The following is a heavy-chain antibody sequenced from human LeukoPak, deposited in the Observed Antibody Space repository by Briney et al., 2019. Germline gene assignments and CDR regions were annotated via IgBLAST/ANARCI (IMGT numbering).Heavy chain of an antibody. CDR3: ARIPNYYDSSGIRRDAFDI. Sequence: SETLSLTCTVSGGSVSSGGYSWSWIRQPPGKGLEWIGYIYHSGSTYYNPSLKSRVTISVDRSKNQFSLKLSSVTAADTAVYYCARIPNYYDSSGIRRDAFDIWGQGTMATVSS. CDR2: IYHSGST. V-gene: IGHV4-30-2*01. CDR1: GGSVSSGGYS. D-gene: IGHD3-22*01. J-gene: IGHJ3*02.